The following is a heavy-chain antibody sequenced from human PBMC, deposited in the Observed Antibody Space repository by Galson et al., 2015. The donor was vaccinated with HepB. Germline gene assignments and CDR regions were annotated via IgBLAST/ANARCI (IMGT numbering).Heavy chain of an antibody. CDR2: MKEDGSKE. J-gene: IGHJ4*02. D-gene: IGHD5-12*01. Sequence: SLRLSCAASGFPFRTYWMTWVRQAPGKGLEWVANMKEDGSKEYYVEPAKGRFTISRDNAKNSLYLHMDSLRAEDRAVYYCARDDPGYGGYHLWGQGTLVTVSS. CDR1: GFPFRTYW. V-gene: IGHV3-7*03. CDR3: ARDDPGYGGYHL.